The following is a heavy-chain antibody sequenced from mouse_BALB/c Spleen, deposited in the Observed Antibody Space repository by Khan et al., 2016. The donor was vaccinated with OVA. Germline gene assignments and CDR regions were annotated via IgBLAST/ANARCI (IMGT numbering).Heavy chain of an antibody. CDR3: ARMARTIN. CDR1: GFTFSSYG. J-gene: IGHJ2*01. CDR2: INSNGGST. Sequence: EVELVESGGGLVQPGGSLKLSCAASGFTFSSYGMSWVRQTPDKRLELVATINSNGGSTYYPDSVKGRFTISRDNAKNTLYLQMSSLKPEDTAMYYCARMARTINWGQGTTLTVSS. V-gene: IGHV5-6-3*01.